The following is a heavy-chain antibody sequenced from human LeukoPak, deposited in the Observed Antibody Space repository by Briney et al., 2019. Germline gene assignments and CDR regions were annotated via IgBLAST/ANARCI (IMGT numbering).Heavy chain of an antibody. CDR2: VDLKSGGT. V-gene: IGHV1-2*02. D-gene: IGHD2-2*01. Sequence: ASVKVSCKSSGYTFTDYHMHWVRQAPGQGLEWMGWVDLKSGGTRYAQKFQDRVTMTRDTSISVGYMELRSLTSDDTAVYYCGRDSTPAIGSYFDFWGQGTLVTVSS. J-gene: IGHJ4*02. CDR1: GYTFTDYH. CDR3: GRDSTPAIGSYFDF.